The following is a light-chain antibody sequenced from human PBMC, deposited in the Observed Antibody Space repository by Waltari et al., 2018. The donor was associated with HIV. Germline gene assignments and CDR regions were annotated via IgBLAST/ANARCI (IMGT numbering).Light chain of an antibody. CDR3: QQSYTSPHT. CDR2: STS. Sequence: DIQMTQSPSSLYASVGDGVTITCRASQSISRYLNWYQQKPGKAPKLLIHSTSSLQRGVPSRFSGSGSGTEFTLTISGLQFEDSATYYCQQSYTSPHTFGQGTNVEIK. J-gene: IGKJ2*01. CDR1: QSISRY. V-gene: IGKV1-39*01.